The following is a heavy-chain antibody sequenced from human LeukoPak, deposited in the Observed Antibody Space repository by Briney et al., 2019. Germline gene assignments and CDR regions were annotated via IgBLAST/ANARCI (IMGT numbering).Heavy chain of an antibody. CDR1: GGSISSYY. D-gene: IGHD3-3*01. CDR3: ARSADFDYDFWSGYPSTFDY. CDR2: IYISGST. Sequence: SETLSLTCTVSGGSISSYYWSWIRQPAGKGLEWIGRIYISGSTNYNPSLKSRVTMSVDTSKNQFSLKLSSVTAADTAVYYCARSADFDYDFWSGYPSTFDYWGQGALVTVSS. J-gene: IGHJ4*02. V-gene: IGHV4-4*07.